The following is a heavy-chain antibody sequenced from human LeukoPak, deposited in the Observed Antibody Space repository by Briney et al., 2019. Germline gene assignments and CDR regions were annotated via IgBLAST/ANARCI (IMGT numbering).Heavy chain of an antibody. Sequence: GGSLRLSCAASGFTFSSYAMSWVRQAPGKGLEWVSAVSGSGGSTYYADSVKGRFTISRDNSKNTLYLQMNSLRAEDTAVYYCAKDIGYCSSTSCYVLFDYWGQGTLVTVSS. D-gene: IGHD2-2*01. CDR3: AKDIGYCSSTSCYVLFDY. V-gene: IGHV3-23*01. J-gene: IGHJ4*02. CDR2: VSGSGGST. CDR1: GFTFSSYA.